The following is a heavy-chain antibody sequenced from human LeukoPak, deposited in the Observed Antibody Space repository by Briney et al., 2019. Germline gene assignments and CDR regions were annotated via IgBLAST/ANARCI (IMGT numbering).Heavy chain of an antibody. CDR2: ISGSGGST. D-gene: IGHD6-19*01. CDR1: GFTFSSYA. CDR3: ARSTYSSGWSKLYYYYYYMDV. V-gene: IGHV3-23*01. Sequence: SGGSLRLSCAASGFTFSSYAMSWVRQAPGKGLEWVSAISGSGGSTYYADSVKGRFTISRDNSKNTLYLQMNSLRAEDTAVYYCARSTYSSGWSKLYYYYYYMDVWGKGTTVTVSS. J-gene: IGHJ6*03.